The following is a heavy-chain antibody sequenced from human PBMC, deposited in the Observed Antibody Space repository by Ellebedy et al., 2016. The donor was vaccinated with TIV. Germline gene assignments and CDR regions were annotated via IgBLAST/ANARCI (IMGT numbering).Heavy chain of an antibody. CDR3: ARESGYSGYDVSLPDY. V-gene: IGHV3-23*01. CDR2: ISGSGGST. Sequence: GGSLRLSCAASGFTFSNYAISWVRQAPGKGLEWVSGISGSGGSTYYLDSVKGRFTISRENSKNTLYLQMNSLRAEDTALYYCARESGYSGYDVSLPDYWGQGTLVTVSS. J-gene: IGHJ4*02. D-gene: IGHD5-12*01. CDR1: GFTFSNYA.